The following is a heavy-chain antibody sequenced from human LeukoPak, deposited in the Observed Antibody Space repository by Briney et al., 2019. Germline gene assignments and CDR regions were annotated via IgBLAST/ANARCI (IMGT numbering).Heavy chain of an antibody. CDR2: INPITGAT. CDR1: GYTFRIYY. J-gene: IGHJ6*03. V-gene: IGHV1-46*01. D-gene: IGHD6-6*01. Sequence: ASVKVSCKASGYTFRIYYMHWVRQPPAQGRAWMGRINPITGATTYARSFQDRITITRDTSTSTIYMELSSLRSEDTAVYFCARDGPEYSSTSTDYMDVWGKGTTVTVSS. CDR3: ARDGPEYSSTSTDYMDV.